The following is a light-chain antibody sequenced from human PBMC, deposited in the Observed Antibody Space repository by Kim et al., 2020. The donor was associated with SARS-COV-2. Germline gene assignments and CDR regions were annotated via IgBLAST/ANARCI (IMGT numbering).Light chain of an antibody. V-gene: IGLV2-8*01. J-gene: IGLJ2*01. CDR3: SSYASRNNLI. CDR2: DVD. Sequence: QSALTQPPSASGSLGQSVTLSCTGTSSDIGAYKYVSWYQQHPGKVPQLVLYDVDERPSGVPDRFSGSKSGNTASLTVSGLQADDEADYYCSSYASRNNLIFGGGTQLTVL. CDR1: SSDIGAYKY.